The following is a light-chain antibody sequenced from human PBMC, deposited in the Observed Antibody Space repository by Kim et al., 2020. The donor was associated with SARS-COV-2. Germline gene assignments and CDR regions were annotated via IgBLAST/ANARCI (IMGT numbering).Light chain of an antibody. V-gene: IGLV2-14*04. Sequence: GQTINISRTCSSGDVGGDNYVSWYQQRPGKAPKLMIYDVSKRPSGISNRFSGAKSGNTASLTISGLQAEDEADYYCSSYTSSSAWVFGGGTKLTVL. CDR1: SGDVGGDNY. CDR2: DVS. CDR3: SSYTSSSAWV. J-gene: IGLJ3*02.